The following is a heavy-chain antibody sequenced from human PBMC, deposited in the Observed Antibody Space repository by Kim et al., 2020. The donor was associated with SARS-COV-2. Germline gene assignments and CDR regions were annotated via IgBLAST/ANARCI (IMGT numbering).Heavy chain of an antibody. CDR2: ISGFSGQA. CDR3: ARGDYAYFGF. D-gene: IGHD4-17*01. V-gene: IGHV1-18*04. J-gene: IGHJ4*02. Sequence: ASVKVSCKTSGFDFSSYGISWVRQAPVQAPEWMGWISGFSGQAEYAQKLQVRVTLTRDTSTSTAFMEVTSLRSDDTAVYYCARGDYAYFGFWGQGTLVTVSS. CDR1: GFDFSSYG.